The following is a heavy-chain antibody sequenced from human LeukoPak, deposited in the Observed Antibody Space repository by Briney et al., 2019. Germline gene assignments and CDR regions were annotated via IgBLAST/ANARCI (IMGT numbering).Heavy chain of an antibody. V-gene: IGHV4-39*01. D-gene: IGHD3-10*01. J-gene: IGHJ5*02. CDR2: IYYSGIT. CDR3: APGDFSGFWFGP. CDR1: GGSISNTNYY. Sequence: NPSETLSLTCTVSGGSISNTNYYWGWIRQPPGKGLEWIGTIYYSGITYYNPSLKSRVTIPVDTSKNQFSLNLASVTAADTAVYYCAPGDFSGFWFGPWGRGPLVTVSS.